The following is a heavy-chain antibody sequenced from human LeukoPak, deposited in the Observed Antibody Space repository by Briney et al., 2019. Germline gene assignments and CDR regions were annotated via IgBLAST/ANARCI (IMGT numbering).Heavy chain of an antibody. V-gene: IGHV4-59*07. CDR2: IYHSGNT. J-gene: IGHJ4*02. CDR1: GGSMSGYY. CDR3: ARVRYYGSGLSSYFDY. Sequence: SDTLSLTCTVSGGSMSGYYWSWIRQPPGKGLEWIGYIYHSGNTKYNPSLKSRVTISVDTSKNQFSLKLSSVSAADTAMYYCARVRYYGSGLSSYFDYWGQGKLVTVSS. D-gene: IGHD3-10*01.